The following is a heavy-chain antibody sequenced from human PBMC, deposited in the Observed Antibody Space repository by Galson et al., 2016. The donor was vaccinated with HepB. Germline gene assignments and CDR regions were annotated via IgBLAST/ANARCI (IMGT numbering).Heavy chain of an antibody. D-gene: IGHD2-15*01. V-gene: IGHV4-34*01. Sequence: SETLSLTCAVLGGSFSGYSWSWIRQPPGKGLEWIGEINHSGSTNYNPSLESRATISVDTSKNQFSLKLSSVTAADKAVYYWARAGGPPCSGGNCYRYWGQGTLVTVSS. CDR2: INHSGST. CDR1: GGSFSGYS. CDR3: ARAGGPPCSGGNCYRY. J-gene: IGHJ4*02.